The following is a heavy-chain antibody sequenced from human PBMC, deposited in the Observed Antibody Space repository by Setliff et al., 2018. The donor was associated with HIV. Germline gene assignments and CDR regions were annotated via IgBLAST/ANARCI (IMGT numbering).Heavy chain of an antibody. CDR3: ARAPTGELDF. CDR2: IYYDGSTNFNPAT. J-gene: IGHJ4*02. D-gene: IGHD7-27*01. V-gene: IGHV4-59*12. Sequence: TLSLTCTVSGGSINSYYWSWIRQPPGKGLEWIGYIYYDGSTNFNPATNYNPSLKSRVTISLDTSKNHFSLRLSSVTAADTAVYYCARAPTGELDFWGQGTLVTVSS. CDR1: GGSINSYY.